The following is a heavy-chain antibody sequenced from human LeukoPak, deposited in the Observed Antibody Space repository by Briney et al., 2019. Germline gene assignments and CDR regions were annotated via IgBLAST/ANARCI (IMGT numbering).Heavy chain of an antibody. CDR3: ARRYSYSSLPDY. CDR2: IYYTGST. V-gene: IGHV4-39*01. D-gene: IGHD6-19*01. Sequence: PSETLSLTCTVSGDSISSSPYYWGWIRQPPGKGLEWTGSIYYTGSTYYNPSLKSRVTISVDTSKNQFSLKLSSVTAADTAVYYCARRYSYSSLPDYWGQGTLVTVSS. J-gene: IGHJ4*02. CDR1: GDSISSSPYY.